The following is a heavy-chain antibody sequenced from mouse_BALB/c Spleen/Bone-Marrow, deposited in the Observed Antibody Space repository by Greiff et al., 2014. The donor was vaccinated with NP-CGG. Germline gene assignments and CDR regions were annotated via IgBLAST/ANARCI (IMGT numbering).Heavy chain of an antibody. CDR2: IWAGGST. CDR1: EFSLTSYG. V-gene: IGHV2-9*02. Sequence: QVQLQQSGPGLVAPSQSLSITCTVSEFSLTSYGVHWVRQPPGKGLEWLGVIWAGGSTNYNSALMPRLSISKDNSKSQVFLKMNSLQTDDTAMYYCARGGSSRAWFAYWGQGTLVTVSA. D-gene: IGHD1-1*01. J-gene: IGHJ3*01. CDR3: ARGGSSRAWFAY.